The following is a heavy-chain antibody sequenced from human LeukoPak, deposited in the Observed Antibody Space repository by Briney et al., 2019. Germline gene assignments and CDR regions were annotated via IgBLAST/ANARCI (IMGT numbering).Heavy chain of an antibody. D-gene: IGHD3-10*01. J-gene: IGHJ4*02. Sequence: GGSLRLSCAASGFTFDDYAMHWVRQAPGKGLEWVSGISWNSGRIGYADSVEGRFTISRDNAKNSLYLQMNSLRAEDTALYYCAKDRGDYYGSVSYFDYWGQGTLVTVSS. V-gene: IGHV3-9*01. CDR1: GFTFDDYA. CDR3: AKDRGDYYGSVSYFDY. CDR2: ISWNSGRI.